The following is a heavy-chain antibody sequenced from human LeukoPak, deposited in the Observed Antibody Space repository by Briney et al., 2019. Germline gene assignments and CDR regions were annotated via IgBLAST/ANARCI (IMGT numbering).Heavy chain of an antibody. CDR3: TRDALYGDPSYYYMDV. J-gene: IGHJ6*03. CDR1: GFTFNGFW. V-gene: IGHV3-7*01. CDR2: IKQDGSDI. Sequence: PGGSLRLSRAASGFTFNGFWMSWVRQAPGKGLEWVANIKQDGSDIYYLGSVRGRFTISRDNAMNSLYLQMNSLRAEDTAVYYCTRDALYGDPSYYYMDVWGKGTTATVSS. D-gene: IGHD4-17*01.